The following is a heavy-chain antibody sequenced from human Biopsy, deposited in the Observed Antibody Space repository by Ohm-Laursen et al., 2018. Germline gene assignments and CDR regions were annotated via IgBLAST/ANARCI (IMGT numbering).Heavy chain of an antibody. D-gene: IGHD1-1*01. CDR2: LWYDGTNK. CDR1: GSSFSSYG. CDR3: ARPTNARAGGAPFDI. J-gene: IGHJ3*02. V-gene: IGHV3-33*01. Sequence: RSLRLSCTASGSSFSSYGMHWVRQAPGKGLEWVAVLWYDGTNKYYADSVKGRFTISRDNSKNTLYLQMNSLRAEDTAMYYCARPTNARAGGAPFDIWGQGTMVTVSS.